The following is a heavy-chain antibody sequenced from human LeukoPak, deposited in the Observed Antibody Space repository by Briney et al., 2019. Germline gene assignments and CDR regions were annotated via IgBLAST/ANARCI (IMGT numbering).Heavy chain of an antibody. CDR2: IKQDGSEK. Sequence: GGSLRLSCAASGFTFSSYWMSWVRQAPGKGLEWVANIKQDGSEKYYVDSVKGRFTISRDNAKNSLYLQMNSLRAEDTAVYYCARERIVVVPAARVYYYYYYGMDVWGRGTTVTVSS. J-gene: IGHJ6*02. CDR3: ARERIVVVPAARVYYYYYYGMDV. V-gene: IGHV3-7*01. CDR1: GFTFSSYW. D-gene: IGHD2-2*01.